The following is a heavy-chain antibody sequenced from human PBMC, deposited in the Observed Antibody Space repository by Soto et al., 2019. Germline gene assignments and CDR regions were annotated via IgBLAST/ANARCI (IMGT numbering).Heavy chain of an antibody. Sequence: EVQVLESGGGLIQPGGSLRLSCAVSGFTFSSYAMSWVRQAPGEGLEWVSTISSSGVNTYYADSVKGRFTISRDNSNNTLYLQMNSLRAEDTAVYYCAKEFYDILTSLDYWGQGTLVSVSS. J-gene: IGHJ4*02. CDR3: AKEFYDILTSLDY. D-gene: IGHD3-9*01. V-gene: IGHV3-23*01. CDR1: GFTFSSYA. CDR2: ISSSGVNT.